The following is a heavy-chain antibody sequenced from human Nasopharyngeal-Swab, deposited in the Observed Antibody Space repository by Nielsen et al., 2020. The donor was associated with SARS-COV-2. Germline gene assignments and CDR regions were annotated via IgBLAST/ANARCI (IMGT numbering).Heavy chain of an antibody. D-gene: IGHD4-11*01. CDR2: IETNGEKT. Sequence: GRQAPGKGPEYVSAIETNGEKTYYADSVKGRFIIARDDSKNTFSLQMSSLRIEDTAIYYCVRGTTHWGRGALVTVSS. J-gene: IGHJ4*02. V-gene: IGHV3-64D*09. CDR3: VRGTTH.